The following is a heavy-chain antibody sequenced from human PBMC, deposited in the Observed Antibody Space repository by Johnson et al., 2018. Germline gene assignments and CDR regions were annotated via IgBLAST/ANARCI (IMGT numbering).Heavy chain of an antibody. CDR1: GFTFDDYA. CDR2: ISWNSGSI. J-gene: IGHJ1*01. V-gene: IGHV3-9*01. D-gene: IGHD3-3*01. CDR3: AKAPVGWLGEGAEYFQH. Sequence: EVQLVESGGGLVQPGRSLRLSCAASGFTFDDYAMHWVRQAPGKGMEWVSGISWNSGSIGYADSVEGRFTLPRDNAKNSLYLQMNSLRPEDTALYYCAKAPVGWLGEGAEYFQHWGQGTLVTVSS.